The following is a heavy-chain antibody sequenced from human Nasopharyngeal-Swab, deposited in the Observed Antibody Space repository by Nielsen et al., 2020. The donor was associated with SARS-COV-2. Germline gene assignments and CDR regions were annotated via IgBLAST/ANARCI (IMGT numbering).Heavy chain of an antibody. J-gene: IGHJ4*02. D-gene: IGHD3-10*01. CDR1: GFTFSDYY. CDR2: ISSSSSYT. CDR3: AKTNSGSYCN. Sequence: GESLKISCAASGFTFSDYYMSWIRQAPGKGLEWVSYISSSSSYTNYADSVKGRFTISRDNAKNSLYLQMNSLRAEDTAVYYCAKTNSGSYCNWGQGTLVTVSS. V-gene: IGHV3-11*03.